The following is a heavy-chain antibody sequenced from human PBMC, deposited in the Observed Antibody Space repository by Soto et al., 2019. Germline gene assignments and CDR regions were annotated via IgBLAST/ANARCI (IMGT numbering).Heavy chain of an antibody. CDR1: GFTFSSYG. D-gene: IGHD3-10*01. Sequence: SLRLSCAASGFTFSSYGMHWVRQAPGKGLEWVAVISYDGSKKYYADSVKGRFTISRDNSKNTLYLQMNSLKVEDTGLYYCAARPYYYYGLDVWGQGTTVTVSS. V-gene: IGHV3-30*03. CDR3: AARPYYYYGLDV. CDR2: ISYDGSKK. J-gene: IGHJ6*02.